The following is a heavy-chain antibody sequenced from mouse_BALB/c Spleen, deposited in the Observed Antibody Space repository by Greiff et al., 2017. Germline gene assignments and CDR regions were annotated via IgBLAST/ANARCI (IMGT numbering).Heavy chain of an antibody. CDR2: IWAGGST. CDR3: ARDGYGSSWGAMDY. Sequence: VQLVESGPGLVAPSQSLSITCTVSGFSLTSYGVHWVRQPPGKGLEWLGVIWAGGSTNYNSALMSRLSISKDNSKSQVFLKMNSLQTDDTAMYYCARDGYGSSWGAMDYWGQGTSVTVSS. J-gene: IGHJ4*01. D-gene: IGHD1-1*01. V-gene: IGHV2-9*02. CDR1: GFSLTSYG.